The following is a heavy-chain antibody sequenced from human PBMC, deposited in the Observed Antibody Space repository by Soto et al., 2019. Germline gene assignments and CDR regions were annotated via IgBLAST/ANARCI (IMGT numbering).Heavy chain of an antibody. V-gene: IGHV4-34*01. Sequence: SETLSLTCAVYGGSFSGYYWSWIRQPPGKGLEWIGEINHSGSTNYNPSLKSRVTISVDTSKNQFSLKLSSVTAADTAVYYCARGPPSGVAARRGHFDYWGQGTLVTVSS. J-gene: IGHJ4*02. CDR2: INHSGST. CDR1: GGSFSGYY. CDR3: ARGPPSGVAARRGHFDY. D-gene: IGHD6-6*01.